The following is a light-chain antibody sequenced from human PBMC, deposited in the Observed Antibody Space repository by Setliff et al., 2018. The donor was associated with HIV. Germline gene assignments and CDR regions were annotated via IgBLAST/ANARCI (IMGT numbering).Light chain of an antibody. CDR3: CSYAGSSTFEV. CDR1: SSDVGTYNL. Sequence: QSALTQPASVSGSPGQSITISCTGTSSDVGTYNLVSWYQQHPGKAPKVMIYEVTKRPSGVSNRFSGSKSGNTASLTISGLQAEDEADYYCCSYAGSSTFEVFGGGTKVTVL. J-gene: IGLJ2*01. CDR2: EVT. V-gene: IGLV2-23*02.